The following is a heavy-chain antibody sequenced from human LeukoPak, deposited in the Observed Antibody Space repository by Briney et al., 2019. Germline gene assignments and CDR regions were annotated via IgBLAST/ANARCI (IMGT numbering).Heavy chain of an antibody. V-gene: IGHV3-15*01. J-gene: IGHJ4*02. Sequence: GGSLRLSCAASGFTFSNAWMSWVRQAPGKGLEWVVRIKSKTDGGTTDYAAPVKGRFTISRDDSKNTLYLQMNSLKTEDTAVYYCTTENYYDFWSGYYRWVGYWGQGTLVTVSS. CDR2: IKSKTDGGTT. CDR3: TTENYYDFWSGYYRWVGY. D-gene: IGHD3-3*01. CDR1: GFTFSNAW.